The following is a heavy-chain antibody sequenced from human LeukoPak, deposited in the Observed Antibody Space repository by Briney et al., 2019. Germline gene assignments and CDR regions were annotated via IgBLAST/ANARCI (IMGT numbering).Heavy chain of an antibody. Sequence: PSETLSLTCTVSGGSISSYYWSWIRQPPGKGLEWIGYIYYSGSTNYDPSLKSRVTISADTSKNQFSLKLSSVTAADTAVYYCARFRTTQTPVFLWGQGTMVTVSS. J-gene: IGHJ3*01. CDR1: GGSISSYY. V-gene: IGHV4-59*01. D-gene: IGHD2-15*01. CDR2: IYYSGST. CDR3: ARFRTTQTPVFL.